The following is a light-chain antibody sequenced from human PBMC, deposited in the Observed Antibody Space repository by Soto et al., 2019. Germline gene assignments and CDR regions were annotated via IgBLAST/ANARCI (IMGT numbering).Light chain of an antibody. CDR2: DAS. CDR3: QEYNSYQGT. CDR1: QSISSW. V-gene: IGKV1-5*01. J-gene: IGKJ1*01. Sequence: DIQMTPSPSTLSASVGDRVTITCRASQSISSWLAWYQQKPGKAPTLLTHDASSLESGLPSRFSRSGSGTEFTLTISSLQPDDFATYYCQEYNSYQGTFGQGTKVEIK.